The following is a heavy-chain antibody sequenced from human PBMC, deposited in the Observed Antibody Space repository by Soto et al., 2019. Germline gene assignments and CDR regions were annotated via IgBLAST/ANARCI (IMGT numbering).Heavy chain of an antibody. CDR2: IYYSGST. V-gene: IGHV4-39*01. CDR3: VRKDRITIFGVVNYYYYMDV. D-gene: IGHD3-3*01. CDR1: GGSISSSSYY. J-gene: IGHJ6*03. Sequence: SETLSLTCTVSGGSISSSSYYWGWIRQPPGKGLEWIGSIYYSGSTYYNPSLKSRVTISVDTSKNQFSLKLSSVTAADTAVYYCVRKDRITIFGVVNYYYYMDVWGKGTTVTVSS.